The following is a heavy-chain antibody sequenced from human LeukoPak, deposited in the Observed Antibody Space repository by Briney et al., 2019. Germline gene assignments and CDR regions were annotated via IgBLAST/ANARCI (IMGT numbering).Heavy chain of an antibody. CDR2: FDPEDGDT. J-gene: IGHJ4*02. D-gene: IGHD3-22*01. V-gene: IGHV1-24*01. CDR3: ATSYYYDSSDYYRIDY. CDR1: GYTLTGLS. Sequence: ASVKVSCKVSGYTLTGLSMNWVRQAPGKGLEWMGGFDPEDGDTIYAQKFQGRVTMTEDTSTDTAYMELSSLRSEDTAVYYCATSYYYDSSDYYRIDYWGQGTLVTVSS.